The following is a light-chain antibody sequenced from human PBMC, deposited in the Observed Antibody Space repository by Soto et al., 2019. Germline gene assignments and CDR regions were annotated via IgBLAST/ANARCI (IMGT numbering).Light chain of an antibody. CDR2: DAY. J-gene: IGKJ4*01. CDR3: QQYYVWNT. Sequence: EIVMTQSPATLSVSPGERAIFSCRASQSVDSKLAWYQQKLGQAPRLLIYDAYTRATGIPARFSGSGSGTEFTLTISSLQSEDFAIYYCQQYYVWNTFGGGTKVEIK. V-gene: IGKV3D-15*01. CDR1: QSVDSK.